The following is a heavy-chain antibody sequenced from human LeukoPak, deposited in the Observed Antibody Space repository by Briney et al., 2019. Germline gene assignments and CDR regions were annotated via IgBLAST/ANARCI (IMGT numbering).Heavy chain of an antibody. D-gene: IGHD6-13*01. V-gene: IGHV3-7*01. J-gene: IGHJ4*02. Sequence: PGGSLRLSCAASGFTFSSYWMSWVRQAPGKGLEWVANIKQDGSEKYYVDSVKGRFTISRDNAKNSLYLQMNSLRAEDTAVYYCARAGYRSSWTLGYWGQGTLVTVSS. CDR2: IKQDGSEK. CDR3: ARAGYRSSWTLGY. CDR1: GFTFSSYW.